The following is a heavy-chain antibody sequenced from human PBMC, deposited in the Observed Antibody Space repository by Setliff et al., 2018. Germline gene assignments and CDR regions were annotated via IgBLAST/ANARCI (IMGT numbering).Heavy chain of an antibody. CDR3: ARFVVVPAEHLDY. Sequence: PGGSLRLSCAASGFTFSSYEMNWVRQAPGKGLEWVSYISSSGSTIYYADSVKGRFTISRDNAKNSLYLQMNSLRAEDTAVYYCARFVVVPAEHLDYWGQGTLVTVSS. J-gene: IGHJ4*02. CDR1: GFTFSSYE. V-gene: IGHV3-48*03. CDR2: ISSSGSTI. D-gene: IGHD2-2*01.